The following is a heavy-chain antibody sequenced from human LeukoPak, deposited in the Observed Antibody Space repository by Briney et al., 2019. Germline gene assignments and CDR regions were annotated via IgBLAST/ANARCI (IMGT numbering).Heavy chain of an antibody. CDR3: ARDGSYYGVDAFDI. J-gene: IGHJ3*02. D-gene: IGHD1-26*01. Sequence: PGGSLRLSCAASGFTFSSYWMHSVRQAPEKGLVWVSSINSDGSSTSYADSVKGRFTISRDNAKNTLYLQMNSLRAEDTAVYYCARDGSYYGVDAFDIWGQGTMVTVSS. V-gene: IGHV3-74*01. CDR1: GFTFSSYW. CDR2: INSDGSST.